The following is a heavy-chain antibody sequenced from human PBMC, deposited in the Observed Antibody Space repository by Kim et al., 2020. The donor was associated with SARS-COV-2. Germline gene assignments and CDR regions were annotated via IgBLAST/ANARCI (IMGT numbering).Heavy chain of an antibody. Sequence: STRYYADSVKGRFTISRDTAKNSLYLQMNSLRAEDTALYYCARHYGMDVWGQGTTVTVSS. CDR3: ARHYGMDV. CDR2: STR. V-gene: IGHV3-48*03. J-gene: IGHJ6*02.